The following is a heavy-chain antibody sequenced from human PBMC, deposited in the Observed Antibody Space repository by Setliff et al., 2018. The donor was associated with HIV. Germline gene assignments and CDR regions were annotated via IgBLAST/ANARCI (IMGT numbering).Heavy chain of an antibody. CDR3: AKDSSRIVSTINGGYFDY. J-gene: IGHJ4*02. CDR2: VSGSGDYT. V-gene: IGHV3-23*01. Sequence: GGSLRLSCAASGFSFSDYAMSWVRQAPGKGLEWVSVVSGSGDYTYYPDSLKGRFTVSRDNSKNTLYLQMNSLRAEDTAPYYCAKDSSRIVSTINGGYFDYWGQGTLVTVSS. CDR1: GFSFSDYA. D-gene: IGHD5-12*01.